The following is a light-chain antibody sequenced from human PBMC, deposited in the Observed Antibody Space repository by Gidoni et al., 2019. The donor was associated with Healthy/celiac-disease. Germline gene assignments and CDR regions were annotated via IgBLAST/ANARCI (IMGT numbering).Light chain of an antibody. Sequence: QSALTQPASVSGSPGQSITISCTGTSSDVGGYNYVSWYQQHPGTSPKLMIYDVSNRPSGVSNRFSGSKSGNTASLTISGLQAEDEADYYCSSYTSSSTLGYVFGTGTKVTVL. CDR1: SSDVGGYNY. V-gene: IGLV2-14*01. CDR2: DVS. CDR3: SSYTSSSTLGYV. J-gene: IGLJ1*01.